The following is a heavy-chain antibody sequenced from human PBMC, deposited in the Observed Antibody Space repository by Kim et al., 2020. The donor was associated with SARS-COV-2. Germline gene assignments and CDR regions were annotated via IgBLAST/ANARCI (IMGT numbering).Heavy chain of an antibody. Sequence: GGSLRLSCAASGFTFDDYAMHWVRQAPGKGLEWVSGISWNSGSIGYADSVKGRFTISRDNAKNSLYLQMNSLRAEDTALYYCAKDIGPMGSYCSGTSCPYYYYYGMDVWGQGPTVTVSS. D-gene: IGHD2-2*01. CDR1: GFTFDDYA. CDR3: AKDIGPMGSYCSGTSCPYYYYYGMDV. J-gene: IGHJ6*02. CDR2: ISWNSGSI. V-gene: IGHV3-9*01.